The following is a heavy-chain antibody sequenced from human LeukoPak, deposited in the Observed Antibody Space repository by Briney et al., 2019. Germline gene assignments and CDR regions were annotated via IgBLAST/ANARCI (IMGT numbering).Heavy chain of an antibody. CDR2: ISSSSSYI. V-gene: IGHV3-21*01. Sequence: PGGSLRLSCAASGFTFSSYSMNWVRQAPGKGLEWVSSISSSSSYIYYADSVKGRFTISRDNAKNSLYLQMNSLTAEDTAVYYCARDISPYYYDSSGYLYWGQGTLVTVSS. CDR1: GFTFSSYS. D-gene: IGHD3-22*01. J-gene: IGHJ4*02. CDR3: ARDISPYYYDSSGYLY.